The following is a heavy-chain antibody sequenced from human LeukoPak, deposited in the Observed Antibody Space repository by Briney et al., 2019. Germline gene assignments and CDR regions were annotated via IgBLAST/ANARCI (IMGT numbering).Heavy chain of an antibody. CDR3: ARGAGSGATMDV. V-gene: IGHV1-69*13. D-gene: IGHD6-19*01. Sequence: SVKVSCKTSGGTFSSYAISWVRQAPGQGLEWMGGIIPIFGTANYAQKFQGRVTITADESTSTAYMELSSLRSEDTAVYYCARGAGSGATMDVWGKGTTVTVSS. CDR1: GGTFSSYA. J-gene: IGHJ6*03. CDR2: IIPIFGTA.